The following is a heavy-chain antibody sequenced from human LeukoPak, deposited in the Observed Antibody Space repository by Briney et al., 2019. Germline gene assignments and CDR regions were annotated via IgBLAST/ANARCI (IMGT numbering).Heavy chain of an antibody. CDR3: ARSVWGSYRRYYYYYMDV. Sequence: SVKVSCKASGGTFSSYAISWVRQAPGQGREWMGGIIPIFGTANYAQKFQGRVTITTDESTSTAYMELSSLRSEDTAVYYCARSVWGSYRRYYYYYMDVWGKGTTVTVSS. CDR1: GGTFSSYA. V-gene: IGHV1-69*05. D-gene: IGHD3-16*02. J-gene: IGHJ6*03. CDR2: IIPIFGTA.